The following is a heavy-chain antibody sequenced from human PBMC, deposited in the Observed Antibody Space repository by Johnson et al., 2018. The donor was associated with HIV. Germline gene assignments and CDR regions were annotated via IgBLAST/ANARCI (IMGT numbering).Heavy chain of an antibody. CDR2: ISYDGRNT. J-gene: IGHJ3*02. D-gene: IGHD3-22*01. CDR3: ASVPMIVVLDGAFDI. CDR1: GFTLSNYG. Sequence: QVPLVESGGGVVQPGRSLRLSCAASGFTLSNYGIHWVRQAPGQGLEWVALISYDGRNTYYADSVRGRFTLSRDNSKNTVYLQMNSLRAEDTAVYYCASVPMIVVLDGAFDIWGQGTMVTVSS. V-gene: IGHV3-30*03.